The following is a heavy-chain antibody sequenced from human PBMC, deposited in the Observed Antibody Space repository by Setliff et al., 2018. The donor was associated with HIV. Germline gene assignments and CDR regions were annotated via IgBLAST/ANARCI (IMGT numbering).Heavy chain of an antibody. J-gene: IGHJ6*02. CDR1: GFTVSSNY. D-gene: IGHD2-15*01. CDR3: ARGSITTGLGYCSGGSCLGHYYYGMDV. Sequence: PGGSLRLSCAASGFTVSSNYMSWVRQAPGKGLEWVSVIYSGGSTYYADSVKGRFTISRDNSKNTLYLQMNSLRAEDTAVYYCARGSITTGLGYCSGGSCLGHYYYGMDVWGQGTTVTVSS. V-gene: IGHV3-53*01. CDR2: IYSGGST.